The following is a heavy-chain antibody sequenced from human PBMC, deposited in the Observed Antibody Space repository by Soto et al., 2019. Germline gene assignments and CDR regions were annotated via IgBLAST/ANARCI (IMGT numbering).Heavy chain of an antibody. V-gene: IGHV3-30-3*01. CDR2: VSFDGSNK. CDR3: ARDQTGITTAGGGRIAH. CDR1: GFTFSTHA. J-gene: IGHJ4*02. D-gene: IGHD6-13*01. Sequence: QVQLVESGGGVVQPGRSLRLSCAASGFTFSTHAMHWVRQAPGKGLECVAIVSFDGSNKYYADSVKGRFTISRDNSKNTLYLQMSGLTPEDTALYYCARDQTGITTAGGGRIAHWGQGTLVTVSS.